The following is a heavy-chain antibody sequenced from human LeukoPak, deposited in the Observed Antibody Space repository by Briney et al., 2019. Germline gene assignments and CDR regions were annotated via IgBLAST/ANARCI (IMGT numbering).Heavy chain of an antibody. CDR3: ARARGSSWYVGWFDP. V-gene: IGHV4-39*07. CDR2: IYYSGST. J-gene: IGHJ5*02. Sequence: PSETLSLTCTVSGDSISSSSYYWGWIRQPPGKGLEWIGSIYYSGSTYYNPSLKSRVTISVDTSKNQFSLKLSSVTAADTAVYYCARARGSSWYVGWFDPWGQGTLVTVSS. D-gene: IGHD6-13*01. CDR1: GDSISSSSYY.